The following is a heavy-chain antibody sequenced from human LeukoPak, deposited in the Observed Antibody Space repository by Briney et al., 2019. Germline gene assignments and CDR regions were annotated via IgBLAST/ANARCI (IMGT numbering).Heavy chain of an antibody. D-gene: IGHD2-2*02. CDR3: ARDSCSTTSCYTFYFDY. Sequence: GGSLRLSCAASGFTFNIYSINWVRQTPGKGLEWLSYISSSSSTIYYADSVKGRFTISRDNAKNSLYLQMNSLRAEDTAVYYCARDSCSTTSCYTFYFDYWGQGTLVTVSS. J-gene: IGHJ4*02. CDR1: GFTFNIYS. V-gene: IGHV3-48*01. CDR2: ISSSSSTI.